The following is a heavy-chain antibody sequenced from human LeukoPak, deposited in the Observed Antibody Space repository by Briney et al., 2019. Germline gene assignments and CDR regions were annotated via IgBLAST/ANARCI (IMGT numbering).Heavy chain of an antibody. Sequence: GGSLRLSCAASGFTFSDYEMNWVRQAPGKGLEWVSYVSSSGNTIFYADSVKGRFTISRDDAENSLYLQMNSLRAEDTAVYYCARRAYGDDSFDYWGQGTLVTVSS. D-gene: IGHD4-17*01. V-gene: IGHV3-48*03. CDR3: ARRAYGDDSFDY. CDR1: GFTFSDYE. J-gene: IGHJ4*02. CDR2: VSSSGNTI.